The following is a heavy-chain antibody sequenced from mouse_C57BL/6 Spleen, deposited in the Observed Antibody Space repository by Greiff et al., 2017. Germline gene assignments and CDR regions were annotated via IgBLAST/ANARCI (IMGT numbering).Heavy chain of an antibody. D-gene: IGHD2-4*01. V-gene: IGHV1-61*01. Sequence: QVQLKQPGAELVRPGSSVKLSCKASGYTFTSYWMDWVKQRPGQGLEWIGNIYPSDSETHYNQKFKDKATLTVDKSSSTAYMQLSSLTSEDSAVYYCARGLRLMDYWGQGTSVTVSS. J-gene: IGHJ4*01. CDR1: GYTFTSYW. CDR2: IYPSDSET. CDR3: ARGLRLMDY.